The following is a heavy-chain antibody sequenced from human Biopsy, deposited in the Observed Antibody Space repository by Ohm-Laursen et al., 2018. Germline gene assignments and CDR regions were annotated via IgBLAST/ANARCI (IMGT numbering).Heavy chain of an antibody. D-gene: IGHD5-18*01. V-gene: IGHV1-18*01. CDR3: ARTVDTVVVTPSDH. Sequence: GASVKVSCKASGYLFINYGISWVRQALGQGLEWLGWISTYNGNTNYAQKFRGRVTMTTDKPTSTAYVELRSLRSDDTAVYYCARTVDTVVVTPSDHWGQGTLVTVSS. CDR1: GYLFINYG. J-gene: IGHJ4*02. CDR2: ISTYNGNT.